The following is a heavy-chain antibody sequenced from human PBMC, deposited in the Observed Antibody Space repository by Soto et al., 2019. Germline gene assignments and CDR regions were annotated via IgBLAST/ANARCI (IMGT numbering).Heavy chain of an antibody. CDR3: ARRGFSYGGGYFDL. V-gene: IGHV4-31*03. CDR1: GGSINIGGFY. D-gene: IGHD5-18*01. CDR2: IYHSGST. Sequence: QVQLQESGPGLVKPSQTLSLTCTVSGGSINIGGFYWSWVRQHPGKGLEWIGYIYHSGSTYYNPSLKSRVTISEDTSKNQFSLNLSSVTAADTAVYYCARRGFSYGGGYFDLWGRGTLVTVSS. J-gene: IGHJ2*01.